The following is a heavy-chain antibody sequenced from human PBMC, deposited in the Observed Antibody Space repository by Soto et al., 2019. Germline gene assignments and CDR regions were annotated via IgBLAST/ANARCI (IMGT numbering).Heavy chain of an antibody. Sequence: QVQLVESGGDVVQPGRSLRLSCAASGLTFSSYGMHWVRQAPGKGLEWVAVISYDGSNKYYADSVKGRFTISRDNSKNTLYLQMNSLRAEDTAVYYCANRGFPWGQGTLVAVSS. CDR2: ISYDGSNK. V-gene: IGHV3-30*18. CDR3: ANRGFP. J-gene: IGHJ1*01. D-gene: IGHD5-12*01. CDR1: GLTFSSYG.